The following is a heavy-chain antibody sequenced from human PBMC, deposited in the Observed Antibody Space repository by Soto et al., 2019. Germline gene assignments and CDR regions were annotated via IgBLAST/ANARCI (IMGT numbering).Heavy chain of an antibody. V-gene: IGHV4-39*01. CDR2: VYYRGRS. D-gene: IGHD4-17*01. CDR3: VSQRTTVPTQAYFDY. Sequence: PSENLSLTCTVSGGSVTNNCYYWGWLRQCPGKGLEWIGSVYYRGRSYSKSSVKSRVTISVDTAKNRFSLSLNTVTASDTAVYFCVSQRTTVPTQAYFDYWGPGALVTVSS. CDR1: GGSVTNNCYY. J-gene: IGHJ4*02.